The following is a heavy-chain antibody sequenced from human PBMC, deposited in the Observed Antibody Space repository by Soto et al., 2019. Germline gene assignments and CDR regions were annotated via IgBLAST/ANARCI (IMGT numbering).Heavy chain of an antibody. V-gene: IGHV3-23*01. CDR3: AKDKNSGATPDWFDP. Sequence: EVQLLESGGGLVQPGGSLRLSCAASGFTFSSYAMSWVRQAPGKGLEWVSGISGSGGTTSYADSVKGRFTISRDNSKNTVDLQINSLRAEDTPVYYCAKDKNSGATPDWFDPWGQGTLVTVSS. D-gene: IGHD1-26*01. CDR2: ISGSGGTT. J-gene: IGHJ5*02. CDR1: GFTFSSYA.